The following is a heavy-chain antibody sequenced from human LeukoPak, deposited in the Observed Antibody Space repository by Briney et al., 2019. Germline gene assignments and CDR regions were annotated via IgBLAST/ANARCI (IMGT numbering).Heavy chain of an antibody. V-gene: IGHV1-2*02. Sequence: ASVKVSCKASGYTFTGYYMHWVRQAPGQGLEWMGWINPNSGGTNYAQKFQGRVTMTRDTSISTAYMELSRLRSGDTAVYYCARDRDSMRYFDWWYYYYYMDVWGKGTTVTVSS. CDR2: INPNSGGT. J-gene: IGHJ6*03. D-gene: IGHD3-9*01. CDR3: ARDRDSMRYFDWWYYYYYMDV. CDR1: GYTFTGYY.